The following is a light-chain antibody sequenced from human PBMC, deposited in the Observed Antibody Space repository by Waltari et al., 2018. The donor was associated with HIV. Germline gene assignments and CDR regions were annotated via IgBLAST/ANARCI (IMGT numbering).Light chain of an antibody. V-gene: IGLV1-51*01. J-gene: IGLJ3*02. CDR2: DYD. Sequence: QSVLTQPPSVSAAPGQKAAISCSVSSSNIGTDYVSWYQHVPGSAPKLLIYDYDERPSETPDRFSGAKSGTSATLDITGLQTGDGADYYCGTWDRSLGGGVFGGGTKLTVL. CDR3: GTWDRSLGGGV. CDR1: SSNIGTDY.